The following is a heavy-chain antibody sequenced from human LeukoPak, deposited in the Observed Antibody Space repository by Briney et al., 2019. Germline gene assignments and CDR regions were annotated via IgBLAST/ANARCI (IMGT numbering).Heavy chain of an antibody. V-gene: IGHV4-61*02. CDR1: GGSISSGSYY. Sequence: PSETLSLTCTVSGGSISSGSYYWSWIRQPAGKGLEWIGRIYTSGSTNYNPSLKSRVTISVDTSKNQFSLKLSSVTAADTAVYYCARVGVSSSWYGLDYWGQGALVTVSS. J-gene: IGHJ4*02. D-gene: IGHD6-13*01. CDR2: IYTSGST. CDR3: ARVGVSSSWYGLDY.